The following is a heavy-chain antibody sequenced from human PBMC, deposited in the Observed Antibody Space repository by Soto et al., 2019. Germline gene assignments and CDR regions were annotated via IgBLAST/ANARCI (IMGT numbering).Heavy chain of an antibody. D-gene: IGHD2-21*02. CDR2: INHSGST. CDR3: ARDHHGDYSSDY. V-gene: IGHV4-34*01. Sequence: SETLSLTCAVYGVSFSGYYWSWIRQPPGKGLEWIGEINHSGSTNYNPSLKSRVTISVDTSKNQFSLKLSSVTAADTAVYYCARDHHGDYSSDYWGQGTLVTVSS. CDR1: GVSFSGYY. J-gene: IGHJ4*02.